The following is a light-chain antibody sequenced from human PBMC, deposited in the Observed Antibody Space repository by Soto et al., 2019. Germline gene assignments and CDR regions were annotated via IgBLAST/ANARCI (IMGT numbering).Light chain of an antibody. CDR1: QSVSSSY. Sequence: DIVLTQSPGTLSLSPGQRATLSCRATQSVSSSYLAWYQQKPGQAPSLLIYGASSRATGIPDRFSGSGSGTDFTLTISRLAPEDFAVYYCQQYGSSPLTFGGGTKVDIK. J-gene: IGKJ4*01. CDR2: GAS. V-gene: IGKV3-20*01. CDR3: QQYGSSPLT.